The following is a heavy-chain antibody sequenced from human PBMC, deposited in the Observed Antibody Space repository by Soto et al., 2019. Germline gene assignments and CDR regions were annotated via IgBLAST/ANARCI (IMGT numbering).Heavy chain of an antibody. V-gene: IGHV4-4*02. Sequence: PSETLSLTCTVSGDSMSSSNWWNWVRQPPGKGLEWIGEAHHSGRTNYNPSLKSRVTISVDRSQNHFSLQLTSVTAADTAVYYCARSEATALDYWGQGTTVTVSS. CDR1: GDSMSSSNW. CDR3: ARSEATALDY. CDR2: AHHSGRT. J-gene: IGHJ6*02.